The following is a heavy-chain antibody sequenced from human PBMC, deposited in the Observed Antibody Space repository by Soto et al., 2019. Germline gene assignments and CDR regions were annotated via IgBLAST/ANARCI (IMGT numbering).Heavy chain of an antibody. J-gene: IGHJ4*02. V-gene: IGHV2-5*02. CDR3: ARILTGSGGHFDD. CDR2: IFWDDDK. Sequence: QITLKESGPTLVKPTQTLTLPCSLSGFSISTSGVGVGWIRQSPEKAPEWLALIFWDDDKGYSPSLKSRLTITKDTSKNQVVLTLTNMDPVDTATYSCARILTGSGGHFDDWGQGTLVTVSS. CDR1: GFSISTSGVG. D-gene: IGHD2-8*02.